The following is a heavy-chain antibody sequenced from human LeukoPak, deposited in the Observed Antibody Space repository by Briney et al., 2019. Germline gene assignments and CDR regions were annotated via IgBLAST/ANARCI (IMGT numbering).Heavy chain of an antibody. Sequence: GGSLRLSCAASAFSFRNFAMSWVRLAPGKGLEWVSGISDSGHRTDYADSVEGRFTISRDNSKNTPYLQMDSLRAEDTAVYYCARKKWEPTSNDAFDIWGQGTMVTVSS. CDR1: AFSFRNFA. CDR2: ISDSGHRT. J-gene: IGHJ3*02. V-gene: IGHV3-23*01. D-gene: IGHD1-26*01. CDR3: ARKKWEPTSNDAFDI.